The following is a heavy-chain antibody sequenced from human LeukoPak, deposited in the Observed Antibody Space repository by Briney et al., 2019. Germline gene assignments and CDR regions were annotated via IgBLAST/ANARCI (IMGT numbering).Heavy chain of an antibody. CDR2: IIPIFGTA. V-gene: IGHV1-69*01. J-gene: IGHJ4*02. D-gene: IGHD3-3*01. CDR3: AREERIFGVPIGFDY. Sequence: GASVKVSCKASGGTFSSYAISWVRQASGQGLEWMGGIIPIFGTANYAQKFQGRVTITADESTSTAYMELSSLRSEDTAVYYCAREERIFGVPIGFDYWGQGTLVTVSS. CDR1: GGTFSSYA.